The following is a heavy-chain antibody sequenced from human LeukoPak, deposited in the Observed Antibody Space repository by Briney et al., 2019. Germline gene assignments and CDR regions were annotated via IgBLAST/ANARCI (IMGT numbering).Heavy chain of an antibody. V-gene: IGHV1-3*01. J-gene: IGHJ6*04. CDR1: GYTFTSYA. Sequence: ASVKVSCKASGYTFTSYAMHWVRQAPGQRLEWMGWINAANGNTKYSQKFQGRVTITRDTSASTAYMELSSLRSEDTAVYYCARALLAAAKNYYYGMDVWGKGTTVTVSS. CDR3: ARALLAAAKNYYYGMDV. CDR2: INAANGNT. D-gene: IGHD6-13*01.